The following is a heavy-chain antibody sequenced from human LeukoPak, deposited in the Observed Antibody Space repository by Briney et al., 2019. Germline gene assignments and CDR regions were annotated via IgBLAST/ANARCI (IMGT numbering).Heavy chain of an antibody. J-gene: IGHJ4*02. CDR1: GFTFSSYG. Sequence: GGSLRLSCAASGFTFSSYGMHWVRQAPGKGLEWVAFIRYDGSNKYYADSVKGRFTISRDNSKNTLYLQMNSLRAEDTAVYYCITMVRGVIIAIDYWGQGTLVTVSS. V-gene: IGHV3-30*02. CDR2: IRYDGSNK. CDR3: ITMVRGVIIAIDY. D-gene: IGHD3-10*01.